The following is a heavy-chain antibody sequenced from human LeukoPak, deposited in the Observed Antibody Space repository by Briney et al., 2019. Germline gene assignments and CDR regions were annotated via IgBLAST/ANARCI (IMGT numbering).Heavy chain of an antibody. CDR3: AREDGNWNLLAFDI. CDR1: GYTFTSYG. CDR2: ISAYNGNT. V-gene: IGHV1-18*01. Sequence: ASVKVSCKASGYTFTSYGIIWVRQAPGQGLEWMGWISAYNGNTNYAQKLQGRVAMTTDTSTSTAYMELRSLRSDDTAVYYCAREDGNWNLLAFDIWGQGTMVTVSS. J-gene: IGHJ3*02. D-gene: IGHD1-7*01.